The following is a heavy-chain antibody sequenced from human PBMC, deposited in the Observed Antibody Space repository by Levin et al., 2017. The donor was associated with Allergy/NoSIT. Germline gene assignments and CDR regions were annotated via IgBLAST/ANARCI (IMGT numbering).Heavy chain of an antibody. CDR2: ISYDGSNK. D-gene: IGHD6-19*01. CDR3: AKDGHIAVSPRFDP. V-gene: IGHV3-30*18. CDR1: GFTFSSYG. Sequence: GESLKISCAASGFTFSSYGMHWVRQAPGKGLEWVAVISYDGSNKYYADSVKGRFTISRDNSKNTLYLQMNSLRAEDTAVYYCAKDGHIAVSPRFDPWGQGTLVTVSS. J-gene: IGHJ5*02.